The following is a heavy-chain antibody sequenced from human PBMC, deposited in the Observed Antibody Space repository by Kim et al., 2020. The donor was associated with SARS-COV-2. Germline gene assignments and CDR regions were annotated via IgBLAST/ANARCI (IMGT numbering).Heavy chain of an antibody. V-gene: IGHV3-21*01. CDR1: GFTFSSYS. CDR2: ISSSSSYI. D-gene: IGHD1-26*01. CDR3: ARDKWELQTPTYYYYGMDV. Sequence: GGSLRLSCAASGFTFSSYSMNWVRQAPGKGLEWVSSISSSSSYIYYADSVKGRFTISRDNAKNSLYLQMNSLRAEDTAVYYCARDKWELQTPTYYYYGMDVWGQGTTVTVSS. J-gene: IGHJ6*02.